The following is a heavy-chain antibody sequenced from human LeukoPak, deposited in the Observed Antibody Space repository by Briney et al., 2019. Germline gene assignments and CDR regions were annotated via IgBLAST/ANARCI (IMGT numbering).Heavy chain of an antibody. J-gene: IGHJ6*02. CDR1: GYTFTSYG. D-gene: IGHD1-1*01. CDR2: ISAYNGNT. V-gene: IGHV1-18*01. CDR3: TIVEVSFSMDV. Sequence: ASVKVSCKASGYTFTSYGISWVRQAPGQGLEWMGWISAYNGNTNYAQKLQGRVTMTTDTSTSTAYMELRSLRSDGTAVYYCTIVEVSFSMDVWGQGTTVTVSS.